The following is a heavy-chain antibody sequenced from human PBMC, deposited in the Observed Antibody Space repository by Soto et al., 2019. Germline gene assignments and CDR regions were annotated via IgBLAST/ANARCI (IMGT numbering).Heavy chain of an antibody. Sequence: GGALRLSCEASGFIFTTNSMNWVRQVPGKGLQWLSSISSSGTFKSYGDSVKGRFTISRDNAKNSLFLQMNNLSGEDTGLYYCARDPPHGGTSSWDADSWGPGTLVTVSS. CDR2: ISSSGTFK. V-gene: IGHV3-21*01. D-gene: IGHD2-15*01. CDR3: ARDPPHGGTSSWDADS. J-gene: IGHJ4*02. CDR1: GFIFTTNS.